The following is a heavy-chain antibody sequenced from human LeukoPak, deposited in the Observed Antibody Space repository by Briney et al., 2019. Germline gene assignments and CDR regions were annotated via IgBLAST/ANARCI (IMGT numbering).Heavy chain of an antibody. CDR1: GYTFTGYY. Sequence: ASVKVSCKASGYTFTGYYMHWVRQAPGQGLEWMGWINPNSGGTNYAQKFQGRVTMTRDTSISTAYMELSRLRSDDTAVYYCARDSPPHTAMPRRFDPWGQGTLVTVSS. D-gene: IGHD5-18*01. J-gene: IGHJ5*02. CDR2: INPNSGGT. V-gene: IGHV1-2*02. CDR3: ARDSPPHTAMPRRFDP.